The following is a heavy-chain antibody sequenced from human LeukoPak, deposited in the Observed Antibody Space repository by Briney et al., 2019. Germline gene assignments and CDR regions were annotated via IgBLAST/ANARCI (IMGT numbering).Heavy chain of an antibody. D-gene: IGHD1-26*01. CDR3: ARDGSQWELLRRIDY. CDR1: GFTFSSYA. J-gene: IGHJ4*02. V-gene: IGHV3-23*01. CDR2: ISGSGGST. Sequence: PGGSLRLSCAASGFTFSSYAMSWVRQAPGKGLEWVSAISGSGGSTYYADSVKGRFTISRDNSKNTLYLQMNSLRAEDTAVYYCARDGSQWELLRRIDYWGQGTLVTVSS.